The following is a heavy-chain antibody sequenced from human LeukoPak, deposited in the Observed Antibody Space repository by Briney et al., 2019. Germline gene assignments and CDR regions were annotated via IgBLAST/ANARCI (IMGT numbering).Heavy chain of an antibody. Sequence: PGGSLRLSCAASGFTFSSYAMHWVRQAPGKGLEWVAVISYDGSNKYYADSVKGRFTISRDNSKNTLYLQMNSLRAEDTAVYYCARGQTVWQQLDPFDYWGQGTLVTVSS. D-gene: IGHD6-13*01. J-gene: IGHJ4*02. V-gene: IGHV3-30*04. CDR2: ISYDGSNK. CDR3: ARGQTVWQQLDPFDY. CDR1: GFTFSSYA.